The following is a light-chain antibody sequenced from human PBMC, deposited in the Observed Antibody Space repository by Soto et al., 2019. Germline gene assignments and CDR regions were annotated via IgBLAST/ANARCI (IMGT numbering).Light chain of an antibody. Sequence: DIQLTQSPSTLSASVGDRVSITCRASQSISTWLAWYQQKPGKAPKLLIFDASSLESRVSSRFSGRGSGTQFTLTISSLEPEDFAVYYCQQRSNWPPITFGQGTRLEI. CDR2: DAS. CDR1: QSISTW. CDR3: QQRSNWPPIT. J-gene: IGKJ5*01. V-gene: IGKV1-5*01.